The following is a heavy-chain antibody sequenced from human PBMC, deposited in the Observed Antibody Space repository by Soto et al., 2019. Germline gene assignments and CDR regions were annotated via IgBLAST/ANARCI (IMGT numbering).Heavy chain of an antibody. Sequence: EVQLVESGGGLVKPGGSLRLSCAASGFTFSSYNMNWVRQAPGKGLEWVSSLSSSSTYIYYADSVKGRFTISRDNAKNSMYPQMNSLRAEDTAVYYCAGGGIKYGVYRSMDVWGKGTTVTVS. CDR3: AGGGIKYGVYRSMDV. D-gene: IGHD4-17*01. V-gene: IGHV3-21*01. CDR2: LSSSSTYI. J-gene: IGHJ6*03. CDR1: GFTFSSYN.